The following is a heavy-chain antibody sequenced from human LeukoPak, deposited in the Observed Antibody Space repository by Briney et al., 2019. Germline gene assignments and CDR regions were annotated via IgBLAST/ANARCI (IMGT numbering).Heavy chain of an antibody. Sequence: GGSLRLSCAASGFTFSTYGMHWVRQAPGKGLEWVAVIWYDRTNKYYADSVKGRFTISRDNSKNTLYLQMSSLRAEDTAVYYCARDRLTTVTTFHFDYWGRGTLVTVSS. CDR1: GFTFSTYG. J-gene: IGHJ4*02. CDR3: ARDRLTTVTTFHFDY. V-gene: IGHV3-33*01. CDR2: IWYDRTNK. D-gene: IGHD4-17*01.